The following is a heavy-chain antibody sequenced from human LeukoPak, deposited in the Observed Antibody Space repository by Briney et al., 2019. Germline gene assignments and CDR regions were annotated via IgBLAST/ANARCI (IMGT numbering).Heavy chain of an antibody. J-gene: IGHJ6*03. D-gene: IGHD2-2*01. CDR1: GYTFTSYD. CDR3: ARGLYCSSTSCYQPYYYYYYYMDV. CDR2: MNPNSGNT. Sequence: ASVRVSCKASGYTFTSYDINWVRQATGQGLEWMGWMNPNSGNTGYAQEFQGRVTMTRNTSISTAYMELSSLRSEDTAVYYCARGLYCSSTSCYQPYYYYYYYMDVWGKGTTVTVSS. V-gene: IGHV1-8*01.